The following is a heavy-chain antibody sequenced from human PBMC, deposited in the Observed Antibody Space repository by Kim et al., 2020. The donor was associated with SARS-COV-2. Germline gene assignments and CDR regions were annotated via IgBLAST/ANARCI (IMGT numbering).Heavy chain of an antibody. Sequence: SVKVSCKASGGTFSSYAISWVRQAPGQGLEWMGGIIPIFGTANYAQKFQGRVTITADESTSTAYMELSSLRSEDTAVYYCARAGYCSGGSCYPAKYTWFDPWGQGTLVTVSS. D-gene: IGHD2-15*01. CDR1: GGTFSSYA. CDR3: ARAGYCSGGSCYPAKYTWFDP. J-gene: IGHJ5*02. V-gene: IGHV1-69*13. CDR2: IIPIFGTA.